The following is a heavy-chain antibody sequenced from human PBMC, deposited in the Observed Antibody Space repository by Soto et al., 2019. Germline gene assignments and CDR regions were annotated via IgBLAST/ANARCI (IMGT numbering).Heavy chain of an antibody. D-gene: IGHD4-17*01. J-gene: IGHJ4*02. CDR1: GGSISSYY. CDR3: ARRYGYYCDY. CDR2: IYYSGST. Sequence: QVQLQESGPGLVKPSETLSLTCTVSGGSISSYYWSWIRQPPGKGLEWIGYIYYSGSTNYNPSLKSRVTLSADTSKNQLSLKLSSVTAADTAVYYCARRYGYYCDYWGQGTLVTVSS. V-gene: IGHV4-59*08.